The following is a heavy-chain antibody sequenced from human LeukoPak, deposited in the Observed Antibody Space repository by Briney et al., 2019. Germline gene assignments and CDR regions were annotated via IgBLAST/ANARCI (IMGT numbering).Heavy chain of an antibody. J-gene: IGHJ4*02. CDR2: IYYSGST. CDR3: ARARALQQWLGGYFDY. Sequence: SETQSLTCTVSGGSISSGGYYWSWIRQHPGKGLEWIGYIYYSGSTYYNPSLKSRVTISVDTSKNQFSLKLSSVTAADTAVYYCARARALQQWLGGYFDYWGQGTLVTVSS. V-gene: IGHV4-31*03. CDR1: GGSISSGGYY. D-gene: IGHD6-19*01.